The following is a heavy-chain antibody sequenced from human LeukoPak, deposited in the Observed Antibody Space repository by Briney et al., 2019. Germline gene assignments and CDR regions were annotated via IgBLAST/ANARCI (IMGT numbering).Heavy chain of an antibody. Sequence: GGSLRLSCAASGFTFSSYWISWVRQAPGKGLEWVANIKQDGSEKYYVDSVKGRFTISRDNAKNSLYLQMNSLRAEDTAVYYCARDARYCSSTSCSSYYYYMDVWGKGTTVTVSS. D-gene: IGHD2-2*01. J-gene: IGHJ6*03. CDR2: IKQDGSEK. CDR3: ARDARYCSSTSCSSYYYYMDV. V-gene: IGHV3-7*01. CDR1: GFTFSSYW.